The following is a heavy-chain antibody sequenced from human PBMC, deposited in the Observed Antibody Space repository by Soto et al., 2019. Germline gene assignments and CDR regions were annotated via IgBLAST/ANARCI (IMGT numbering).Heavy chain of an antibody. CDR3: ARGRTRALDY. Sequence: QIQLVQSGAEVKKPGASVKVSCKASGYIFTSQGISWVRQAPGQGLEWMGWISTYNGNPNYAQKLQGRVTMTTNPSTTTAFVELRSLTSDDTAVYYCARGRTRALDYWGQGTPVIVSS. D-gene: IGHD1-7*01. V-gene: IGHV1-18*01. CDR1: GYIFTSQG. J-gene: IGHJ4*02. CDR2: ISTYNGNP.